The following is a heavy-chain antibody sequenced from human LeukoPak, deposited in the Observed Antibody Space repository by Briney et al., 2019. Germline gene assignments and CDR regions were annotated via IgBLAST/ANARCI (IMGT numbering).Heavy chain of an antibody. V-gene: IGHV3-23*01. D-gene: IGHD6-13*01. Sequence: GGSLRLSCAASGFTFSSYAMSWVRQAPGKGLEWVSAISGSGGSTYYADSVKGRFTISRDNSKNTLYLQMNSLRAEDTAVYYCAKDPANVWGSSSWYDMGRSYFDYWGQGTLVTVSS. J-gene: IGHJ4*02. CDR3: AKDPANVWGSSSWYDMGRSYFDY. CDR2: ISGSGGST. CDR1: GFTFSSYA.